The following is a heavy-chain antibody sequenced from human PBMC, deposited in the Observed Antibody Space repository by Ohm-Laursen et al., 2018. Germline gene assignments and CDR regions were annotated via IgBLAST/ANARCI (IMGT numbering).Heavy chain of an antibody. J-gene: IGHJ4*02. CDR2: IKSDGTT. Sequence: GSLRLSCSASGFTFSHYWMHWVRQPPGEGLVWVSRIKSDGTTMYADFVRGRFTLSRDNERNTLDLQMNGLTVEDTAVYYCVRDGNYRLGQWGQGTLVTVSS. D-gene: IGHD1-7*01. CDR1: GFTFSHYW. CDR3: VRDGNYRLGQ. V-gene: IGHV3-74*03.